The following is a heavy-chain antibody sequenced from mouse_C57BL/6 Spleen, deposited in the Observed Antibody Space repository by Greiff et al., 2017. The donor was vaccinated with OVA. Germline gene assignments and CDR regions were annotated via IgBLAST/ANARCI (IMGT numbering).Heavy chain of an antibody. CDR2: ISDGGSYT. CDR1: GFTFSSYA. Sequence: EVKLVESGGGLVKPGGSLKLSCAASGFTFSSYAMSWVRQTPEKRLEWVATISDGGSYTYYPDNVKGRFTISRDNAKNNLYLQMSHLKSEDTAMYYCERGESVNGCGLWAYGGKGTRDTVSA. CDR3: ERGESVNGCGLWAY. J-gene: IGHJ3*01. V-gene: IGHV5-4*03. D-gene: IGHD2-2*01.